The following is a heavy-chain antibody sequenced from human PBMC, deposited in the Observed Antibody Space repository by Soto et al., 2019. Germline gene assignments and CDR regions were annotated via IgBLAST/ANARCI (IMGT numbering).Heavy chain of an antibody. CDR3: ARYNSSGWHQYEY. Sequence: ASVKVSCKASGYTFTSYGISWVRQAPGQGLEWMGWISGYNGNTNYVQKLQGRVTMTTDTSTSTAYMELRSLRSDDTAVYYCARYNSSGWHQYEYCVHGTLFTVPS. V-gene: IGHV1-18*01. D-gene: IGHD6-19*01. J-gene: IGHJ4*01. CDR2: ISGYNGNT. CDR1: GYTFTSYG.